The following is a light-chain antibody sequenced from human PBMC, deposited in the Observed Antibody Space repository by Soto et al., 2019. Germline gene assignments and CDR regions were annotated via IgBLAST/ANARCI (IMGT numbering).Light chain of an antibody. CDR2: EVT. Sequence: QSVLTQSASVSGSPGQSITISCTGTNSDVGGYNLISWYQQHPGKAPKLIIYEVTNRPSGVSNRFSGSKSGNTASLTISGLQAEDEADYFCSSYTSSTPRVVFGGGTKVTVL. J-gene: IGLJ2*01. V-gene: IGLV2-14*01. CDR3: SSYTSSTPRVV. CDR1: NSDVGGYNL.